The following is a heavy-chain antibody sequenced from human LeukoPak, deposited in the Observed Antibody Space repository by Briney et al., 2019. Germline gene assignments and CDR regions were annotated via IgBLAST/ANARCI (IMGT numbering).Heavy chain of an antibody. D-gene: IGHD6-13*01. V-gene: IGHV3-33*01. CDR2: IWYDGSNK. CDR3: ARDASSWYFDY. CDR1: GFTFSNYG. J-gene: IGHJ4*02. Sequence: GGSLRLSCAASGFTFSNYGMHWVRQAPGKGLEWVAVIWYDGSNKYYAGSVKGRFTISRDNSKNTLYLQMNSLRAEDTAVYYCARDASSWYFDYWGQGTLVTVSS.